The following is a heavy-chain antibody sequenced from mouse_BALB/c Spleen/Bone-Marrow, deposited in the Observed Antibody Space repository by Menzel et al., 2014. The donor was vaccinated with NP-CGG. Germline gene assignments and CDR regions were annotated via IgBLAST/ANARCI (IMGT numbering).Heavy chain of an antibody. Sequence: EVQLQQSGPELVKPGASMKISCKASGYSFTGYTMNWVKQSHGKNLEWTGLINPYNGGTSYNQKFKGKATLTVDKSSSTAYMELLSLTSEDSAVYYCARDYDGYCFDYWGQGTTLTVSS. V-gene: IGHV1-18*01. J-gene: IGHJ2*01. CDR2: INPYNGGT. CDR3: ARDYDGYCFDY. D-gene: IGHD2-4*01. CDR1: GYSFTGYT.